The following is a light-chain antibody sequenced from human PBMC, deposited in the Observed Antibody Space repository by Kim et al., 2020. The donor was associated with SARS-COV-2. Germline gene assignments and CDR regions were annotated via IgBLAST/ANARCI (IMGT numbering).Light chain of an antibody. CDR2: GAS. J-gene: IGKJ1*01. V-gene: IGKV3D-15*01. CDR1: QSVSSN. CDR3: QHYDTAQWT. Sequence: EIVMTQSPATLSVSPGERATLSCRASQSVSSNLAWYQQKPGQAPRLLIYGASIRATGIPDRFSGSGSGTDFTLTISRLEPEDFAVYYCQHYDTAQWTFGQGTKVDIK.